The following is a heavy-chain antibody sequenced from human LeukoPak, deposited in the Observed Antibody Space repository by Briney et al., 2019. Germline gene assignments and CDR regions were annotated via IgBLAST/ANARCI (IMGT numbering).Heavy chain of an antibody. V-gene: IGHV1-18*01. Sequence: ASVKVSCKASGYTFTSYAISWVRQAPGQGLECMGWISAYNGNTYYAQNFQGRVTMTADTSTSTAYMELRSLRSEDTAVYYCARANYYGSGKKDLDYWGQGTLVTVSS. D-gene: IGHD3-10*01. J-gene: IGHJ4*02. CDR3: ARANYYGSGKKDLDY. CDR1: GYTFTSYA. CDR2: ISAYNGNT.